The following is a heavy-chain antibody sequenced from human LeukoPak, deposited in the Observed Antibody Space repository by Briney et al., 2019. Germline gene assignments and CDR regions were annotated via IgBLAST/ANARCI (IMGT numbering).Heavy chain of an antibody. CDR3: AKAGSIRFDY. Sequence: GGSLRLSCAASRFTFSNYGMHWVRQAPGKGLEWVAFIRYDGSSKYYADSVKGRFTISRDNSKNTLYLQMNSLRAEDTAVYYCAKAGSIRFDYWGQGTLVTVSS. CDR2: IRYDGSSK. CDR1: RFTFSNYG. V-gene: IGHV3-30*02. J-gene: IGHJ4*02. D-gene: IGHD1-26*01.